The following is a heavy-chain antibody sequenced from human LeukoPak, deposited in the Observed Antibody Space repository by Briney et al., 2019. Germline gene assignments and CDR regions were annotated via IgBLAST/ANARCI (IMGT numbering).Heavy chain of an antibody. D-gene: IGHD2-15*01. CDR2: MNPNSGNT. Sequence: GASVKVSCEASGYTFTSYDINWVRQATGQGLEWMGWMNPNSGNTGYAQKFQGRVTMTRNTSISTAYMELSSLRSEDTAVYYCARDWKYCSGGSCYDWFDPWGQGTLVTVSS. J-gene: IGHJ5*02. V-gene: IGHV1-8*01. CDR3: ARDWKYCSGGSCYDWFDP. CDR1: GYTFTSYD.